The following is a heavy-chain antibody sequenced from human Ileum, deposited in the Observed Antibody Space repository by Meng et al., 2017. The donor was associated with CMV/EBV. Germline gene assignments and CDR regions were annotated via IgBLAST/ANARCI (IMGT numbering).Heavy chain of an antibody. Sequence: GESLKISCAASGFPFRSFDMSWVRQVPGKGLEWVSVVRGSDDTTYYADSVKGRFTISKDKSKNTLYLQMDSLRAEDTAIYYCARALGFGVVLPNYDAFDIWGQGTMVTVSS. CDR2: VRGSDDTT. J-gene: IGHJ3*02. D-gene: IGHD3-3*01. CDR3: ARALGFGVVLPNYDAFDI. V-gene: IGHV3-23*01. CDR1: GFPFRSFD.